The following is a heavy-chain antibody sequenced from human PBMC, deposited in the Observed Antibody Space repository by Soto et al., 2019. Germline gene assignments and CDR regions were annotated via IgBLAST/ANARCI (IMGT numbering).Heavy chain of an antibody. V-gene: IGHV4-30-4*01. CDR1: GGSISSGDYY. J-gene: IGHJ5*02. CDR2: IYYSGST. Sequence: PSETLSLTCTVSGGSISSGDYYWSWIRQPPGKGLEWIGYIYYSGSTYYNPSLKSRVTISVDTSKNQFSLKLSSVTAADTAVYYCARGQQLPSYNWFDPWGQGTLVTVSS. CDR3: ARGQQLPSYNWFDP. D-gene: IGHD6-13*01.